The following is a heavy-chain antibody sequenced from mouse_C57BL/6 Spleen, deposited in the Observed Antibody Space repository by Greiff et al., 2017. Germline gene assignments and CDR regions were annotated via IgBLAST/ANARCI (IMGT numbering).Heavy chain of an antibody. CDR2: INPNNGGT. CDR1: GYTFTDYY. CDR3: ADDGPYYAMDY. D-gene: IGHD2-3*01. V-gene: IGHV1-26*01. J-gene: IGHJ4*01. Sequence: EVKLQQSGPELVKPGASVKISCKASGYTFTDYYMNWVKQSHGKSLEWIGDINPNNGGTSYNQKFKGKATLTVDKSSSTAYMELRSLTSEDSAVYYCADDGPYYAMDYWGQGTSVTVSS.